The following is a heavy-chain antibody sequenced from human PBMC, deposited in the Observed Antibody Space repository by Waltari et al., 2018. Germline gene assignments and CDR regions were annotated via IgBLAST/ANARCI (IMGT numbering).Heavy chain of an antibody. CDR3: AREGFGDQGVG. J-gene: IGHJ4*02. D-gene: IGHD3-10*01. CDR2: SNPSGGST. V-gene: IGHV1-46*01. Sequence: QVQLVQSGAEVKKPGASVKVSCKASGYTFTSYYMHWVRQAPGQGLEWMGISNPSGGSTSYAQKFQGRVTMTRDTSTSTVYMELSSLRSEDTAVYYCAREGFGDQGVGWGQGTLVTVSS. CDR1: GYTFTSYY.